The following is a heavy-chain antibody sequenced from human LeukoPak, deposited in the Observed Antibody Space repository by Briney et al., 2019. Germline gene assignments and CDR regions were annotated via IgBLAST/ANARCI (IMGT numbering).Heavy chain of an antibody. Sequence: SQTLSLTCTVSGGSISSGGYYWSWIRQPPGKGLEWIGEINHSGSTNYNPSLKSRVTISVDTSKNQFSLKLSSVTAADTAVYYCASCNYDFWSGYSHWFDPWGQGTLVTVSS. V-gene: IGHV4-30-2*01. D-gene: IGHD3-3*01. CDR3: ASCNYDFWSGYSHWFDP. J-gene: IGHJ5*02. CDR1: GGSISSGGYY. CDR2: INHSGST.